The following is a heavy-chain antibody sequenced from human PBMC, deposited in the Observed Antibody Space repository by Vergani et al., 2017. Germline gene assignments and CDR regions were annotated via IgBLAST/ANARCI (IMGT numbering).Heavy chain of an antibody. CDR1: GGTFSSYA. CDR2: IIPIFGTA. D-gene: IGHD1-26*01. V-gene: IGHV1-69*01. Sequence: QVQLVQSGAEVKKPGSSVKVSCKASGGTFSSYAISWVRQAPGQGLEWMGGIIPIFGTANYAQKFQGRVTLTADESTSTDYMELSSLRSEDTAVYYCARDSPTKVGATRHRAFDIWGQGTMVTVSS. CDR3: ARDSPTKVGATRHRAFDI. J-gene: IGHJ3*02.